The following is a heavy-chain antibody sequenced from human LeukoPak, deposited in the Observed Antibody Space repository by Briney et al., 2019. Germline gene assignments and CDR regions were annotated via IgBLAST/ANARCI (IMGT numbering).Heavy chain of an antibody. D-gene: IGHD6-19*01. J-gene: IGHJ6*02. Sequence: GGSLRLSCAASGFTFSSYGMHWVRQAPGKGLEWVAVIWYDGSNKYYAGSVKGRFTISRDNSKNTLYLQMNSLRAEDTAVYYCAGGVAVAGTGYYYYGMDVWGQGTTVTVSS. CDR1: GFTFSSYG. CDR3: AGGVAVAGTGYYYYGMDV. V-gene: IGHV3-33*01. CDR2: IWYDGSNK.